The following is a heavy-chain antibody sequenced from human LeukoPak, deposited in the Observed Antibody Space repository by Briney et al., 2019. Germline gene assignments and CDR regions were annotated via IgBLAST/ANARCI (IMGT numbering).Heavy chain of an antibody. CDR1: GFTFSSYS. CDR3: AIHDYGDYVLLY. CDR2: ISSSSTI. D-gene: IGHD4-17*01. V-gene: IGHV3-48*04. Sequence: GGSLRLSCAASGFTFSSYSMNWVRQAPGKGLEWVSYISSSSTIYYADSVKGRFTISRDNAKNSLYLQMNSLRAEDTAVYYCAIHDYGDYVLLYWGQGTLVTVSS. J-gene: IGHJ4*02.